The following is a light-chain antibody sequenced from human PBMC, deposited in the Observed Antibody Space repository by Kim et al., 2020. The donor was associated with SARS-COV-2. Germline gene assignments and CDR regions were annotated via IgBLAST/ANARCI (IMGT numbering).Light chain of an antibody. V-gene: IGKV3-11*01. CDR1: QSITTY. CDR3: QQRSNWPPYT. Sequence: WSPGERATLSCRASQSITTYLAWYQHKPGQAPRLLIYDASDRATGIPARFSGSGFGTDFTLTISSLEPEDFAVYYCQQRSNWPPYTFGQGTKLEI. CDR2: DAS. J-gene: IGKJ2*01.